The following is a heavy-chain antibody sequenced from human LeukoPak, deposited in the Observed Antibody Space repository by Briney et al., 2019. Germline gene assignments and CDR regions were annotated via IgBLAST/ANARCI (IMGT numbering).Heavy chain of an antibody. CDR1: GGSISSSNW. D-gene: IGHD3-10*01. CDR3: ARDSWFGESHYYYYGMDV. Sequence: MASETLSLTCAVSGGSISSSNWWSWVRQPPGKGLEWIGEIYHSGSTNYNPSLKSRVTISVDKSKNQFSLKLSSVTAADTAVYYCARDSWFGESHYYYYGMDVWGQGTTVTVSS. CDR2: IYHSGST. V-gene: IGHV4-4*02. J-gene: IGHJ6*02.